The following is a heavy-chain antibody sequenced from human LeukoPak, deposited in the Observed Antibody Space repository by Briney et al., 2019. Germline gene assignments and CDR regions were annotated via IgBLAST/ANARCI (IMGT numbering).Heavy chain of an antibody. Sequence: SETLSHTCTIYGAYIDSYYWSWIRQPPGKGLEWNGHIYYSGTTNYNPSLKRRVTISVDPSKNQFSLKLSSVTAEDTAVYFCARDKYSSSSIDQWVQRTQLTDSS. J-gene: IGHJ5*02. CDR3: ARDKYSSSSIDQ. D-gene: IGHD6-6*01. V-gene: IGHV4-59*01. CDR1: GAYIDSYY. CDR2: IYYSGTT.